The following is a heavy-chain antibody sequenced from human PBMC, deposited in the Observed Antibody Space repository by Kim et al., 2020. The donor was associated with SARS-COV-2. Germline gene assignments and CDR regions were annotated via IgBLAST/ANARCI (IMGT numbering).Heavy chain of an antibody. Sequence: GGSLRLSCAASGFTFDDYAMHWVRQAPGKGLEWVSGISWNSGSIGYADSVKGRFTISRDNAKNSLYLQMNSLRAEDTALYYCAKDFLRIVVPSYGMDVWGQGTTVTVSS. D-gene: IGHD2-2*01. CDR1: GFTFDDYA. CDR3: AKDFLRIVVPSYGMDV. V-gene: IGHV3-9*01. J-gene: IGHJ6*02. CDR2: ISWNSGSI.